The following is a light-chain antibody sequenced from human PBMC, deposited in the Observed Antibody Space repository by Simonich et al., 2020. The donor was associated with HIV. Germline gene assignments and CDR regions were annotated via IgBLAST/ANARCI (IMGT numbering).Light chain of an antibody. J-gene: IGKJ1*01. CDR2: WAS. V-gene: IGKV4-1*01. Sequence: DIVMTQSPDSLAVSLGERATINCKSSQSVLYSSNNKTYLAWSQQKPGQPPKLLIYWASTRESGVPDRFSASGSGTDFTLTISSLQAEDVAIYYCQQYYSTPPTFGQGTKVEIK. CDR1: QSVLYSSNNKTY. CDR3: QQYYSTPPT.